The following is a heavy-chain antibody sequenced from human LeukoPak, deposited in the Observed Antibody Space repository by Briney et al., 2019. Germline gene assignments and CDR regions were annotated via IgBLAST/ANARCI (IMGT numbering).Heavy chain of an antibody. V-gene: IGHV3-33*01. CDR3: ARDFQNYYGSGSYYNDIDY. CDR1: GFTFRSYD. Sequence: GGSLRLSCAASGFTFRSYDMHWVRQAPGKGLEWVAVIWYDGSNKYYTDSVKGRFTISRDNSKNTLYLQMNSLRAEDTAVYYCARDFQNYYGSGSYYNDIDYWGQGTLVTVSS. CDR2: IWYDGSNK. D-gene: IGHD3-10*01. J-gene: IGHJ4*02.